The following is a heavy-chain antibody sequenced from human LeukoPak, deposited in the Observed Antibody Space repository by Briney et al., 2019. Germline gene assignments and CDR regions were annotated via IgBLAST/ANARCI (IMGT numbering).Heavy chain of an antibody. V-gene: IGHV3-15*01. D-gene: IGHD3-16*02. CDR1: GFTFSNAW. CDR3: TTAVAYVWGSYHIDY. J-gene: IGHJ4*02. CDR2: IKSKTDGGAT. Sequence: GGSLRLSCAASGFTFSNAWMSWFRQAPGKGLEWVGRIKSKTDGGATDYAAPVKGRFTISRDDSKNTLYLQMNSLKTEDTAVYYCTTAVAYVWGSYHIDYWGQGTLVTVSS.